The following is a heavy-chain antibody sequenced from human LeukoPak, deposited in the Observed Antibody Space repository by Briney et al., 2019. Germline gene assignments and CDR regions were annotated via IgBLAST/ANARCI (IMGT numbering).Heavy chain of an antibody. CDR2: ISAYNGNT. D-gene: IGHD3-22*01. V-gene: IGHV1-18*01. CDR1: GYTFTSYG. CDR3: ARDGLGDYYDSSGYSPLD. Sequence: GASVKVSCKASGYTFTSYGISWVRQAPGQGLEWMGWISAYNGNTNYAQKLQGRVTMTTDTSTSTAYMELRSLRSDDTAVYYCARDGLGDYYDSSGYSPLDWGQGTLVTVSS. J-gene: IGHJ4*02.